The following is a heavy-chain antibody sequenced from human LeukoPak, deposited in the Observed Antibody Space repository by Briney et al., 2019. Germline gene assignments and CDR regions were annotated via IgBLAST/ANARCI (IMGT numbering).Heavy chain of an antibody. CDR3: TRSGYRHPYHFES. Sequence: GRSLRLSCAVSGFSVRTNFMSWVRQAPGKGLEWVSVIYTGGGTDHADSVKGRFTISRDNSKNTLSLQMNSLRADDTAIYYCTRSGYRHPYHFESWGQGTLVIVSP. D-gene: IGHD3-22*01. CDR2: IYTGGGT. V-gene: IGHV3-53*01. J-gene: IGHJ4*02. CDR1: GFSVRTNF.